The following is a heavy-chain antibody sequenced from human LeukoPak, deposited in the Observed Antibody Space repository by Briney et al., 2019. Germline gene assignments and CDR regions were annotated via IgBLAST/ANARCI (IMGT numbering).Heavy chain of an antibody. CDR3: ARGAVTTPYPIDF. Sequence: PSQTLSLTXAVYGSSFSSYYWSWIRQPPGQGLEWIGDINYSGTINYNPSLKSRVTLSLDTSKKQFSVKLTSVTAADTAVYYCARGAVTTPYPIDFWGQGTLVTVSS. J-gene: IGHJ4*02. CDR2: INYSGTI. CDR1: GSSFSSYY. D-gene: IGHD4-17*01. V-gene: IGHV4-34*01.